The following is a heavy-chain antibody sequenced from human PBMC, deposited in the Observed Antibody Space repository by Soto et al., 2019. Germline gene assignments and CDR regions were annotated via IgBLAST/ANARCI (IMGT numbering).Heavy chain of an antibody. CDR1: GFTFSDHY. D-gene: IGHD3-22*01. CDR2: ISSSTSYT. Sequence: GGSLRLSCAASGFTFSDHYMTWIRQAPGKGLEWVSYISSSTSYTNYADSVKGRFTISRDNSKNTLYLQMNSLRAEDTAVYYCAKGSTGFMIVVVFDYWGQGTLVTVSS. J-gene: IGHJ4*02. CDR3: AKGSTGFMIVVVFDY. V-gene: IGHV3-11*05.